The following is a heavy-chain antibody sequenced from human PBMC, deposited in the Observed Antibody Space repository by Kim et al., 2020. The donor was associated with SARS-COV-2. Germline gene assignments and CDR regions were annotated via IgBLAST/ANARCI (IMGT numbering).Heavy chain of an antibody. J-gene: IGHJ4*02. Sequence: YNPSLKSRVTISVDTSKNQFSLKLSSVTAADTAVYYCARHRDGYNYLFDYWGQGTLVTVSS. V-gene: IGHV4-39*01. D-gene: IGHD5-12*01. CDR3: ARHRDGYNYLFDY.